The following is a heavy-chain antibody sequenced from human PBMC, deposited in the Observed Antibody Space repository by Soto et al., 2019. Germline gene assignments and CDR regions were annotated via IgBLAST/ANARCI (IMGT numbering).Heavy chain of an antibody. CDR1: GYTFTSYG. V-gene: IGHV1-18*01. D-gene: IGHD5-12*01. CDR3: ARAPLYSGYDWYYFDY. J-gene: IGHJ4*02. Sequence: ASVKVSCKASGYTFTSYGIIWVRQAPGQGLEWMGWISAYNGNTNYAQKLQGRVTMTTDTSTSTAYMELRSLRSDDTAVYYCARAPLYSGYDWYYFDYWGQGTLVTVSS. CDR2: ISAYNGNT.